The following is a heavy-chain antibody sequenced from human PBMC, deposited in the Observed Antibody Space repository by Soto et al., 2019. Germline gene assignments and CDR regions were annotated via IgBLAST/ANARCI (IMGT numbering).Heavy chain of an antibody. V-gene: IGHV2-5*02. CDR3: AHRILRTVFGLVTTTAIYFDF. Sequence: QITLNESGPAVVKPAETLTLTCTFSGFSLTTSGVGVGWIRQSPGKAPEWLALIYWDDDKRYSASLKNRLTITKDTSKNQVVLTMASVDPADTAIYYCAHRILRTVFGLVTTTAIYFDFWGQGTPGVVSS. CDR2: IYWDDDK. J-gene: IGHJ4*02. D-gene: IGHD3-3*01. CDR1: GFSLTTSGVG.